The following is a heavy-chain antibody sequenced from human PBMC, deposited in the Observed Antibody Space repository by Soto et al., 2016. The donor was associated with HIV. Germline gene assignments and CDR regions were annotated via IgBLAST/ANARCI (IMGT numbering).Heavy chain of an antibody. CDR3: ARARAVAGRGPFDY. V-gene: IGHV4-38-2*01. CDR1: GYSIRSGYY. CDR2: LYHSGTT. D-gene: IGHD6-19*01. Sequence: QVQLQESGPGLVKPSETLSLTCAVSGYSIRSGYYWGWIRQPPGKGLEWVGSLYHSGTTYYNPSLKSRFTISIDRSKNQFSLRLSSVTAADTAVYYCARARAVAGRGPFDYWGQGTLAPSPQ. J-gene: IGHJ4*02.